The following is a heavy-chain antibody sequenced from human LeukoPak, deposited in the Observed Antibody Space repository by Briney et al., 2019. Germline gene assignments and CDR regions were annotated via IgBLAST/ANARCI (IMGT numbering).Heavy chain of an antibody. D-gene: IGHD3-10*01. CDR3: ARDQGDDY. CDR1: AGTFSNYA. Sequence: EASVTVSFKASAGTFSNYAINWVRQAPGQGLEWMGRVFPIFGTPNYAQKFQGRVTFTADKSTSTAYMELSSLTSEDTAVYYCARDQGDDYWGQGTLVTVSS. CDR2: VFPIFGTP. J-gene: IGHJ4*02. V-gene: IGHV1-69*06.